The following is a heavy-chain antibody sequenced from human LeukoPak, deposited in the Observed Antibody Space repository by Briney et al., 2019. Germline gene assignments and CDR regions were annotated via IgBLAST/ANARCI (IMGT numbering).Heavy chain of an antibody. D-gene: IGHD4-23*01. J-gene: IGHJ2*01. CDR3: ARRVVNNRNWYFDL. Sequence: GESPKISCKGSGYNFTSYWIGWVRQMPGKGLEWMGIIYPGDSDTRYSPSFQGQVTISADKSISTAYLQWSSLKASDTAMYYCARRVVNNRNWYFDLWGRGTLVTVSS. CDR1: GYNFTSYW. V-gene: IGHV5-51*01. CDR2: IYPGDSDT.